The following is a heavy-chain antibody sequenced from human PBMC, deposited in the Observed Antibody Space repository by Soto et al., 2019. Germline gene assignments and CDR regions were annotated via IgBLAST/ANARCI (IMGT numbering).Heavy chain of an antibody. CDR2: IYYSGSN. CDR1: GGSVSSDNYY. D-gene: IGHD5-18*01. Sequence: QVHLQESGPGLVKPSETLSLTCTVSGGSVSSDNYYWTWLRQPPGKGLEWIGYIYYSGSNNYNPSLKSRVTISVDTSKNQFSLKLSSVTAADTAVYYCARDCMVTYYYYLMDVWGQGTTVTVSS. V-gene: IGHV4-61*01. CDR3: ARDCMVTYYYYLMDV. J-gene: IGHJ6*02.